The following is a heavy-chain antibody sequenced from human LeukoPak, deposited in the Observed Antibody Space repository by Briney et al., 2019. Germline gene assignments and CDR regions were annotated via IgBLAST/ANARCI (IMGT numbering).Heavy chain of an antibody. CDR2: IHRSGST. D-gene: IGHD7-27*01. Sequence: PSGTLSLTCGVSGGSISNGNWWSWVRQPPGKGLEWIGEIHRSGSTNCNPSLKSRVTISVDKSKNQFSLMLTSVTAADTAVYYCTRDLGNWDIDYWGQGTLVTVSS. CDR1: GGSISNGNW. V-gene: IGHV4-4*02. CDR3: TRDLGNWDIDY. J-gene: IGHJ4*02.